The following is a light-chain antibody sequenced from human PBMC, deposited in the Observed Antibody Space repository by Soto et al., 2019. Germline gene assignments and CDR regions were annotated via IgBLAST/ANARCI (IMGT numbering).Light chain of an antibody. CDR1: SSNIGRNF. V-gene: IGLV1-51*01. CDR3: GTWDSSLKAWL. Sequence: SVLTQPPSVSAAPGQKVTISCSGSSSNIGRNFVSWYQQLPGTGPKLLIYDNGKRPSGTPERFSGSKSGMSATLAITGLQTGDEADYYCGTWDSSLKAWLFGAGTKLTVL. CDR2: DNG. J-gene: IGLJ3*02.